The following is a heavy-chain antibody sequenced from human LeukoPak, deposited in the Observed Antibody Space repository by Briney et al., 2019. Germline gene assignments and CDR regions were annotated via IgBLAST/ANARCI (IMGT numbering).Heavy chain of an antibody. D-gene: IGHD1-14*01. Sequence: GGSLRLSCVTSGFSLSSYWMHWVRQAPGTGPVWVSYIDNDGTHTTYADSVRGRFTVSRDNAKNTLYLQMTGLRAEDTAVYYCGKDEQGFGMQTSHWGQGTLVTVCS. CDR3: GKDEQGFGMQTSH. V-gene: IGHV3-74*01. J-gene: IGHJ4*02. CDR1: GFSLSSYW. CDR2: IDNDGTHT.